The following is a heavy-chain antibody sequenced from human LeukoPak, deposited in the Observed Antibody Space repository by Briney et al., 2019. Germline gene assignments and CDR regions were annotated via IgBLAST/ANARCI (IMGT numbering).Heavy chain of an antibody. J-gene: IGHJ4*02. CDR2: ISGSGDNT. V-gene: IGHV3-23*01. CDR1: GFTFSSYA. Sequence: GGSLRLPCAASGFTFSSYAMSWVRQAPGKGLEWVSGISGSGDNTYYADSVKGRFTISRDNSKNTLYVQVNSLGTEDTAAYYCGKGSYYDSSGSFYFDYWGQGTLVTVSS. CDR3: GKGSYYDSSGSFYFDY. D-gene: IGHD3-22*01.